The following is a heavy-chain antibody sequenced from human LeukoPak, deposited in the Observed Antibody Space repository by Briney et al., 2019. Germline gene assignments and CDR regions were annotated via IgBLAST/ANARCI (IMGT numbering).Heavy chain of an antibody. D-gene: IGHD2-15*01. J-gene: IGHJ3*02. V-gene: IGHV1-69*13. CDR2: IIPIFGRA. CDR1: GGTFSSYA. CDR3: ARLSDIVVVVAAYAFDI. Sequence: SVKVSCKASGGTFSSYAISWVRQAPGQGLEWMGGIIPIFGRANYAQKFQGRVTITADESTSTAYMELSSLRSEDTAVYYCARLSDIVVVVAAYAFDIWGQGTMVTVSS.